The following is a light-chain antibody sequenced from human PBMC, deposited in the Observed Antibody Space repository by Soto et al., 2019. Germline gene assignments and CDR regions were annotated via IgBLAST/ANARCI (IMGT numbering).Light chain of an antibody. V-gene: IGKV1-27*01. Sequence: DIQMTQSPSSLSASVGDRVTITCRASQDISHYLAWYQQKPGKVPKLLIFTASTLQSGVPSRFSGSGSGTDFTLTISSLQPDDVATYYCQKYNTAPWTFGQGTRWIS. CDR2: TAS. CDR3: QKYNTAPWT. J-gene: IGKJ1*01. CDR1: QDISHY.